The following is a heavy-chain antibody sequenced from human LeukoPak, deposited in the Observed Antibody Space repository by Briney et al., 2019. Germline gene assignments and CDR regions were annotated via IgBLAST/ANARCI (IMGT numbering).Heavy chain of an antibody. J-gene: IGHJ4*02. CDR1: GGSISSYY. CDR3: ARDRPYYDFWSGYPLFDY. V-gene: IGHV4-39*07. Sequence: TSETLSLTCTVSGGSISSYYWGWIRQPPGKGLEWIGSIYYSGSTYYNPFLKSRVTISVDTSKNQFSLKLSSVTAADTAVYYCARDRPYYDFWSGYPLFDYWGQGTLVTVSS. CDR2: IYYSGST. D-gene: IGHD3-3*01.